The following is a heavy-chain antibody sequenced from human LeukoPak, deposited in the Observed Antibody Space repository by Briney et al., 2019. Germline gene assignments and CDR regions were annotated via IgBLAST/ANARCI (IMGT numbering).Heavy chain of an antibody. J-gene: IGHJ3*02. CDR3: AKVQTFPEGGDAFDI. V-gene: IGHV3-23*01. CDR1: GFTFGDYA. CDR2: ISGSGGTT. D-gene: IGHD1-26*01. Sequence: PGRSLRLSCTASGFTFGDYAMSWVRQAPGKGLEWVSAISGSGGTTYYADPVKARFTISRDNSKNTLFLQMNSLRAEDTAVYYCAKVQTFPEGGDAFDIWGQGTMVTVSS.